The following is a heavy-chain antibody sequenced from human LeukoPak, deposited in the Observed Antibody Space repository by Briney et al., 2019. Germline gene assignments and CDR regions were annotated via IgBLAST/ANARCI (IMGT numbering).Heavy chain of an antibody. V-gene: IGHV1-69*13. D-gene: IGHD6-19*01. Sequence: ASVKVSCKASGGTFSSYAISWVRQAPGQGLEWMGGIIPIFGTANYAQKFQGRVTITADESASTAYMELSSLRSEDTAVYYCARSRAIGSGWPGNYWGQGTLVTVS. J-gene: IGHJ4*02. CDR2: IIPIFGTA. CDR3: ARSRAIGSGWPGNY. CDR1: GGTFSSYA.